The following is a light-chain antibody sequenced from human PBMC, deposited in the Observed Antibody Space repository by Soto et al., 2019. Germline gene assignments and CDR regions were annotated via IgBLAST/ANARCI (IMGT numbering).Light chain of an antibody. Sequence: DIQVSQSPSSLSAFVGDRVNISCRASQSIGNFLNWYQQKPGTVPKVLIYSASSLQSGVPSRFSGSGFGTDISLTINSLQFEDVAYYYCQQSYTFPTFGGGTTVEIK. CDR3: QQSYTFPT. CDR2: SAS. J-gene: IGKJ4*01. CDR1: QSIGNF. V-gene: IGKV1-39*01.